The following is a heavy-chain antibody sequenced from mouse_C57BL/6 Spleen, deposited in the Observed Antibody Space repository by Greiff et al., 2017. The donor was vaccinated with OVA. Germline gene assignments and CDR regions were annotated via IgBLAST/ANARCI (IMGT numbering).Heavy chain of an antibody. CDR1: GYTFTSYW. D-gene: IGHD1-1*01. V-gene: IGHV1-53*01. J-gene: IGHJ2*01. CDR3: ARGPHYYGSSYAGFDY. CDR2: INPSNGGT. Sequence: QVQLKQPGTELVKPGASVKLSCKASGYTFTSYWMHWVKQRPGQGLEWIGNINPSNGGTNYNEKFKGKATLTVDKSSSTAYMQLSSLTSEDSAVYYCARGPHYYGSSYAGFDYWGQGTTLTVSS.